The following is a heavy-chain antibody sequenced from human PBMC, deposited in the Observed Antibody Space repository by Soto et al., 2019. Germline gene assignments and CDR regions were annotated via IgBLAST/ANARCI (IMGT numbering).Heavy chain of an antibody. CDR3: ARAPRYCSGGSCFPPYWYFDL. Sequence: QVQLVQSGAEVKKPGSSVKVSCKASGGTFSSYAISWVRQAPGQGLAWMGGIIPIFGTANYAQKFQGRVTITADESTSTAYMELSSLRSEDTAVYYCARAPRYCSGGSCFPPYWYFDLWGRGTLVTVSS. J-gene: IGHJ2*01. V-gene: IGHV1-69*01. CDR1: GGTFSSYA. D-gene: IGHD2-15*01. CDR2: IIPIFGTA.